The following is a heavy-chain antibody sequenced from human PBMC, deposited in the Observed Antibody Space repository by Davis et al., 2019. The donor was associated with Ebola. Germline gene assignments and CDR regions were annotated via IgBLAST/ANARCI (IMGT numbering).Heavy chain of an antibody. D-gene: IGHD3-9*01. V-gene: IGHV3-53*01. CDR3: ATLRYFDWLFPNGPDY. CDR1: GFIVSDKY. CDR2: IYRDGRT. Sequence: GGSLRLSCAASGFIVSDKYMSWVRQAPGKGLEWVSVIYRDGRTYYADSVKGRFTISRDNSKNTLYLQMDSLRAEDTAVYYCATLRYFDWLFPNGPDYWGQGTLVTVSS. J-gene: IGHJ4*02.